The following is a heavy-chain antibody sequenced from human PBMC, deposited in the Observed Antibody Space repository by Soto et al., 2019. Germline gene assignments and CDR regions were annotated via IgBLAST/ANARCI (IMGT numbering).Heavy chain of an antibody. J-gene: IGHJ5*01. CDR1: GFTFSNAW. Sequence: GGSLRLSCAASGFTFSNAWMSWVRQAPGKGLEWVGRIKSKTDGGTTDYAAPVKGRFTISRDDSKNTLYLQMNSLKTEDTAVYYCTTAPRPKWEFDYWGQEPWSPSPQ. CDR3: TTAPRPKWEFDY. D-gene: IGHD1-26*01. CDR2: IKSKTDGGTT. V-gene: IGHV3-15*01.